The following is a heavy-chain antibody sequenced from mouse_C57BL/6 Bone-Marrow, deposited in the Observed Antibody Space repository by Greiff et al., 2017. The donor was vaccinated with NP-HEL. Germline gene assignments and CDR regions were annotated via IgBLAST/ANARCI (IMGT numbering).Heavy chain of an antibody. J-gene: IGHJ2*01. CDR2: IDPETGGT. D-gene: IGHD2-4*01. CDR1: GYTFTDYE. V-gene: IGHV1-15*01. Sequence: QVQLKESGAELVRPGASVTLSCKASGYTFTDYEMLWVKQTPVHGLEWIGAIDPETGGTSYNQKFKGKAILTADKSSSTAYMELRSLTSEDSAVYYCTRSGYDYLYYFDYWGQGTTLTVSS. CDR3: TRSGYDYLYYFDY.